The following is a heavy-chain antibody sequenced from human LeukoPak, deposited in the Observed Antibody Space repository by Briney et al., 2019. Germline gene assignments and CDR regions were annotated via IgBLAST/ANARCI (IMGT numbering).Heavy chain of an antibody. CDR2: ISSSGSTI. V-gene: IGHV3-48*03. J-gene: IGHJ4*02. CDR1: GFTFSSYE. D-gene: IGHD5-12*01. CDR3: ARDRGYTQDY. Sequence: GGSLRLSCAASGFTFSSYEMNWVRQAPGKGLEWVSYISSSGSTIYYADSVKGRFTISRDNAENSVYLQMNSLRAEDTAVYYCARDRGYTQDYWGQGTLVTVSS.